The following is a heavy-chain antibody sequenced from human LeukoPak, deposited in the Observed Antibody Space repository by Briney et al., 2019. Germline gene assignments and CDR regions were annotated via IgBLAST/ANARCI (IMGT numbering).Heavy chain of an antibody. V-gene: IGHV3-11*01. D-gene: IGHD2-15*01. CDR2: ISSSGSTI. J-gene: IGHJ4*02. CDR3: ARELGYCSGGSCERDYYFDY. CDR1: GFTFSDYY. Sequence: PGGSLRLSCAASGFTFSDYYMSWIRQAPGKGLEGVSYISSSGSTIYYADSVKGRFTISRDNAKNSLYLQMNSLRAEDTALYYCARELGYCSGGSCERDYYFDYWGQGTLVTVSS.